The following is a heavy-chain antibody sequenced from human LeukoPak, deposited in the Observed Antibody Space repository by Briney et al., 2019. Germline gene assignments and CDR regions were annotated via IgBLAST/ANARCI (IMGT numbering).Heavy chain of an antibody. Sequence: PGGSLRFSCAASGFTFSSYGMHWVRQAPGKGLEWVAVIWYDGSNKYYADSVKGRFTISRDNSKSTLYLQMNSLRAEDTAVYYCAKDFGRNLGGPGYWGRGTRVTVSS. J-gene: IGHJ4*02. CDR1: GFTFSSYG. V-gene: IGHV3-33*06. D-gene: IGHD3-10*01. CDR3: AKDFGRNLGGPGY. CDR2: IWYDGSNK.